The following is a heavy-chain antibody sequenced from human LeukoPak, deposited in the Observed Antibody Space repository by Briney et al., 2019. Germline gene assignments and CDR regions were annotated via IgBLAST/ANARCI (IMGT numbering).Heavy chain of an antibody. V-gene: IGHV4-39*07. CDR1: GGSISSSSYY. D-gene: IGHD3-22*01. J-gene: IGHJ4*02. Sequence: SETLPLTCTVSGGSISSSSYYWGWIRQPPGKGLEWIGSIYYSGSTYYNPSLKSRVTISVDTSKKQFSLKVSSVTAADTAVYYCTRELSGSQDYWGQGTLVTVSS. CDR3: TRELSGSQDY. CDR2: IYYSGST.